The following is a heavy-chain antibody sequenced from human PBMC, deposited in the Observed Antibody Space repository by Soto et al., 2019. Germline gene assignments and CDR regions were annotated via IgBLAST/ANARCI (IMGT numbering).Heavy chain of an antibody. D-gene: IGHD6-13*01. V-gene: IGHV3-23*01. Sequence: GGSLRLSCVASGFTFSNYAMNWVRQAPGKGLEWVSTISGGGGSTYYADSVKGRFTISRDNSKNTLYLQMNSLRADDTAVYYCAKRGSNSWSNFDYWGQGTLVTVSS. CDR1: GFTFSNYA. J-gene: IGHJ4*02. CDR2: ISGGGGST. CDR3: AKRGSNSWSNFDY.